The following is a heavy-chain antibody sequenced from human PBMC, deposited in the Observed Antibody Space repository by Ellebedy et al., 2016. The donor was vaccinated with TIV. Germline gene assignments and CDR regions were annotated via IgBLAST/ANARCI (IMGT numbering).Heavy chain of an antibody. CDR1: GGTFGNYA. V-gene: IGHV1-18*01. CDR3: ARTHYRFGIIDYLDY. CDR2: ISAYNGNT. D-gene: IGHD3-10*01. J-gene: IGHJ4*02. Sequence: AASVKVSCKASGGTFGNYAISWVRQAPGQGLEWMGWISAYNGNTKYAQMVQDRFTMTTDTSTKTVYMELRSLRSDDTALYYCARTHYRFGIIDYLDYWGQGTLVTVSS.